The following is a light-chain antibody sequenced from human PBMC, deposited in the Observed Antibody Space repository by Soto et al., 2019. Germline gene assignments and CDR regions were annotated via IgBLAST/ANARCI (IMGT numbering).Light chain of an antibody. CDR3: QQYNSWTRT. J-gene: IGKJ1*01. Sequence: EIVITQSPATLSVSPGDRATLSCRASQSISANLAWYPQKPGQTPRLLIYGASTRESGVPAKFSCSGAGTECTRTISSLQSEDVAVDYCQQYNSWTRTFGQGTKVDIK. V-gene: IGKV3-15*01. CDR1: QSISAN. CDR2: GAS.